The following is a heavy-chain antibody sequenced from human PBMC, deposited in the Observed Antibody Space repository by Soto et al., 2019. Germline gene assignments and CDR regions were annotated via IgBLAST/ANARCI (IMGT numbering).Heavy chain of an antibody. CDR3: AKGGTDYGDYPDY. CDR1: GFTFSSYA. D-gene: IGHD4-17*01. J-gene: IGHJ4*02. CDR2: ISGSGGST. V-gene: IGHV3-23*01. Sequence: EVQLLESGGGLVQPGGSLRLSCAASGFTFSSYAMSWVRQAPGKGLEWVSAISGSGGSTYYADSVKGRFTSSRDNSKNTLYLQMNSLRAEDTAVYYCAKGGTDYGDYPDYWGQGTLVTVSS.